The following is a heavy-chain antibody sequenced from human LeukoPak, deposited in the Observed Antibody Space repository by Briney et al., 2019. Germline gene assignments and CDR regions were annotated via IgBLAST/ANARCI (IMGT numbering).Heavy chain of an antibody. CDR1: GFTFSSYA. CDR3: ARDGYYDSSGPQDGAFDI. V-gene: IGHV3-23*01. CDR2: ITGSGGST. J-gene: IGHJ3*02. D-gene: IGHD3-22*01. Sequence: GGSLRLSCAASGFTFSSYAMTWVRQAPGKGLEWVSGITGSGGSTYYADSVKGRFTISRDNSKNTLYLQMNSLRAEDTAVYYCARDGYYDSSGPQDGAFDIWGQGTMVTVSS.